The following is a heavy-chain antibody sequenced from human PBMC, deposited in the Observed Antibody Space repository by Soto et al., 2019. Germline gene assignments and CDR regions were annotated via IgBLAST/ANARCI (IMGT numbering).Heavy chain of an antibody. J-gene: IGHJ4*02. CDR3: AHRRPSAAFDY. D-gene: IGHD2-15*01. CDR2: IYWDDDK. Sequence: QITLKESGPTLVKPTQTLTLICTFSGFSLSTSGVGVGWIRQPPGKALEWLAVIYWDDDKRYSPSLKSRLTITKDTSKNQVVLTMTNMDPVDTATYYCAHRRPSAAFDYWGQGTLVTVSS. V-gene: IGHV2-5*02. CDR1: GFSLSTSGVG.